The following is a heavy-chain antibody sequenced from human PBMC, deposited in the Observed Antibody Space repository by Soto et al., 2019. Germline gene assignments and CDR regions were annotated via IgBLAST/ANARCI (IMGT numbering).Heavy chain of an antibody. CDR1: GFTFSSYS. CDR2: LSYDVNNK. D-gene: IGHD3-9*01. CDR3: ARERVSGYYNVIGY. Sequence: GGSLRLSCAASGFTFSSYSMHWVRQAPGKGLEWVAVLSYDVNNKFYADSVKGRFTISRDNSKNTLYLQMNSLRAEDTAVYYCARERVSGYYNVIGYWGQGTLVTVSS. J-gene: IGHJ4*02. V-gene: IGHV3-30-3*01.